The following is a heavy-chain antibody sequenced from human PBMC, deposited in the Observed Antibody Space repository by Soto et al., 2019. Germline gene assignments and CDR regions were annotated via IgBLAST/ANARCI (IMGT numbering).Heavy chain of an antibody. CDR1: GFTFTDYW. CDR3: ARETYRGFYFDY. J-gene: IGHJ4*02. V-gene: IGHV3-74*01. Sequence: SLRLSCAASGFTFTDYWTHWVRQAPGKGLVWVSRINSDGSRTSYADSVTGRFTISRDNAKNTLYVQMNSLRVEDTALYYCARETYRGFYFDYWGQGTLVTVSS. D-gene: IGHD4-4*01. CDR2: INSDGSRT.